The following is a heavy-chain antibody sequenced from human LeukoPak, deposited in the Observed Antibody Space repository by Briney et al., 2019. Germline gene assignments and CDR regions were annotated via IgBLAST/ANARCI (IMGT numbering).Heavy chain of an antibody. D-gene: IGHD6-13*01. Sequence: GGSLRLSCAASRFTFSSYGMSWVRQAPGKGLEWVSGISSSGGSTYYADSVKGRFTISRDNSRNTLYLQMNSLRAEDTAVYYCAKDHGSSSWYYFDYWGQGTLVTVSS. CDR3: AKDHGSSSWYYFDY. J-gene: IGHJ4*02. CDR2: ISSSGGST. V-gene: IGHV3-23*01. CDR1: RFTFSSYG.